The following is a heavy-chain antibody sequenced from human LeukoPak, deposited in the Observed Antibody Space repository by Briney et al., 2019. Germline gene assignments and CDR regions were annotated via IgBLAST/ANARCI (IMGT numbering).Heavy chain of an antibody. D-gene: IGHD6-19*01. CDR3: ARGTPYSSGWYDYFDY. V-gene: IGHV4-59*12. Sequence: SETLSLTCTVSGGSISSYYWSWIRQPPGKGLEWIGYIYYSGSTNYNPSLKSRVTISVDTSKNQFSLKLSSVTAADTAVYYCARGTPYSSGWYDYFDYWGQGTLVTVSS. J-gene: IGHJ4*02. CDR1: GGSISSYY. CDR2: IYYSGST.